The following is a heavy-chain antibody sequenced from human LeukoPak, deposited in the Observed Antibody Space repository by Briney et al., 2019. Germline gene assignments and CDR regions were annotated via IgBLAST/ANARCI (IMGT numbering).Heavy chain of an antibody. D-gene: IGHD3-10*01. V-gene: IGHV4-38-2*01. J-gene: IGHJ4*02. CDR2: IYHSGST. CDR1: GYSISSGYY. CDR3: HGLSMVRGVIQDY. Sequence: SETLSLTCAVFGYSISSGYYWGWIRQPPGKGLEWIGSIYHSGSTYYNPSLKSRVTISVDTSKNQFSLKLSSVTAADTAVYYCHGLSMVRGVIQDYWGQGTLVTVSS.